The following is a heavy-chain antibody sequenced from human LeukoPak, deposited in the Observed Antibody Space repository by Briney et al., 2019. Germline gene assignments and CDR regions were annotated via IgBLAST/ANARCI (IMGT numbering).Heavy chain of an antibody. J-gene: IGHJ5*02. D-gene: IGHD1-26*01. CDR3: AKTIVGVTNWFDP. CDR1: GFTVSNNY. Sequence: GGSLRLSCAASGFTVSNNYISWVRQAPGKGLEWASVIYSGGNTYYADSVKGRFTISSDNSKNTMYLQMNSLRAEDTAVYYCAKTIVGVTNWFDPWGQGTLVTVSS. V-gene: IGHV3-53*01. CDR2: IYSGGNT.